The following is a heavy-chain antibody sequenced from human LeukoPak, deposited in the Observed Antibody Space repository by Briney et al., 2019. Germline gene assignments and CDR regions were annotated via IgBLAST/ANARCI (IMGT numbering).Heavy chain of an antibody. J-gene: IGHJ4*02. V-gene: IGHV4-39*01. Sequence: SETLSLTCTVSGGSIYSTTFYWGWIRQPPGKGLEWIGSMYYDGSTYHNPSLKSRVTISVDTSKNQFSLKLTSVTAADTAVYFCARRSDSGSYDGEAYFDYWGQRTLVTVSS. CDR1: GGSIYSTTFY. D-gene: IGHD1-26*01. CDR2: MYYDGST. CDR3: ARRSDSGSYDGEAYFDY.